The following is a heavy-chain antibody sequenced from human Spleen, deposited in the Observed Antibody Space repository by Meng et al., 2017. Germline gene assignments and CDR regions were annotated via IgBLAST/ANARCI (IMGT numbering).Heavy chain of an antibody. CDR2: INHRGST. CDR3: ARRTYYDFWSGYYKTFDP. Sequence: HVQVSPGVAGLWNPSETPSLTCVVYGGNFSGSYWSWIRQHPGQGLEWMGEINHRGSTNYNPSLKRRVTISVDTSKNQFYLKLSSVPAADTAVYYCARRTYYDFWSGYYKTFDPWGQGTLVTVSS. V-gene: IGHV4-34*01. J-gene: IGHJ5*02. D-gene: IGHD3-3*01. CDR1: GGNFSGSY.